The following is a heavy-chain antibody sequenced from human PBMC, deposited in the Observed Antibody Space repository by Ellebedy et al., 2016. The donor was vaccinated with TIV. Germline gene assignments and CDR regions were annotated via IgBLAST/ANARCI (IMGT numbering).Heavy chain of an antibody. CDR3: ARDLSVVPAAPDY. J-gene: IGHJ4*02. CDR1: GFTFSSYS. V-gene: IGHV3-21*01. Sequence: GESLKISXAASGFTFSSYSMNWVRQAPGKGLEWVSSISSSSSYIYYADSVKGRFTISRDNAKNSLYLQMNSLRDEDTAVYYCARDLSVVPAAPDYWGQGTLVTVSS. D-gene: IGHD2-2*01. CDR2: ISSSSSYI.